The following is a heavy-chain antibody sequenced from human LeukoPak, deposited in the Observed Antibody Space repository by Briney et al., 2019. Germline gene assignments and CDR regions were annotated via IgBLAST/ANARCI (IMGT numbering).Heavy chain of an antibody. J-gene: IGHJ4*02. CDR3: ATLGYCSSTSCYPLDY. V-gene: IGHV3-23*01. CDR2: LNSDGGLT. CDR1: GFIFSDCA. Sequence: GGSLRLSCAASGFIFSDCAMSWVRQAPGKGLQWVSTLNSDGGLTNYADSVKGRFTISRDNSKNTLYLQMNSLGAEDTAVYYCATLGYCSSTSCYPLDYWGQGTLVTVSS. D-gene: IGHD2-2*01.